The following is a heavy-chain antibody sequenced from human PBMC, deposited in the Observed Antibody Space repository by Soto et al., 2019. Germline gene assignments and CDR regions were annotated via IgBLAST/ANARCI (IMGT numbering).Heavy chain of an antibody. Sequence: GGSLRLSCAASGFTFSTYAMIWVRQAPGKGLEWVSGISGSGGDTYYADSVMGRFTVSRDDSKNTLYLQMNSLRVEDTAVYYCAKDWVIGNIIYYFHHWDQGALVTVSS. CDR3: AKDWVIGNIIYYFHH. CDR2: ISGSGGDT. V-gene: IGHV3-23*01. CDR1: GFTFSTYA. J-gene: IGHJ4*02. D-gene: IGHD3-10*01.